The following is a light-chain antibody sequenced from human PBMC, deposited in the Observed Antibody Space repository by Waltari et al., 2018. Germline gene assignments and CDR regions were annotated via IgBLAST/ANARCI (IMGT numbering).Light chain of an antibody. CDR3: QQYNSVLWT. Sequence: DVQMTQYPSTLSASVGDRVTITCRATQSISTWLAWYQQKAGKAPKVLIHKASSLESGVPSRFSGSGSGTEFTLTISSLQPDDFATYYCQQYNSVLWTFGQGTKVEIK. CDR2: KAS. V-gene: IGKV1-5*03. CDR1: QSISTW. J-gene: IGKJ1*01.